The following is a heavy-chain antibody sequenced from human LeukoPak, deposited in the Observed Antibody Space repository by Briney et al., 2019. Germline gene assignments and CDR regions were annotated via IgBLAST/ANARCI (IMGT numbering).Heavy chain of an antibody. J-gene: IGHJ4*02. CDR3: AKDLYSSWLDY. CDR1: GFTFSSYG. CDR2: IWYDGSNK. D-gene: IGHD6-13*01. Sequence: GGSLRLSCAASGFTFSSYGMHWVRQAPGKGLEWVAVIWYDGSNKYYADSMKGRFTISRDNSKNTLYLQMNSLRAEDTAVYYCAKDLYSSWLDYWGQGTLVTVSS. V-gene: IGHV3-33*06.